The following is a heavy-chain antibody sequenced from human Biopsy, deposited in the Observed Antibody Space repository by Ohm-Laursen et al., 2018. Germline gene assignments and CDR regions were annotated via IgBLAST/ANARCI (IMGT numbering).Heavy chain of an antibody. Sequence: SETLSPTCTVSRASISNGGYFWSWVRQRPGKGLEWIGHIYNSGNTYYHPSLQSRVTISIDTSKTQFSLILSSMTAADTAVYYCAREPRIAAVAYFDPWGQGTLVTVSS. J-gene: IGHJ5*02. CDR3: AREPRIAAVAYFDP. D-gene: IGHD6-13*01. CDR1: RASISNGGYF. V-gene: IGHV4-31*03. CDR2: IYNSGNT.